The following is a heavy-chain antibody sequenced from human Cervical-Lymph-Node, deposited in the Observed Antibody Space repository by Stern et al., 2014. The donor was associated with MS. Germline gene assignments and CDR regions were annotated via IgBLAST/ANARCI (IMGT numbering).Heavy chain of an antibody. CDR3: ARDASWIQLWSYFGY. CDR2: IWYDGTKK. CDR1: GFTFSDYG. Sequence: QVQLLESGGGVVQPGRSLRLSCAASGFTFSDYGMHWVRQAPGKGLEWVAIIWYDGTKKYYADSVKGRFTISRDNSNNTLYLQMNSLRAEDTAVYYCARDASWIQLWSYFGYWGQGTLVTVSS. D-gene: IGHD5-18*01. V-gene: IGHV3-33*01. J-gene: IGHJ4*02.